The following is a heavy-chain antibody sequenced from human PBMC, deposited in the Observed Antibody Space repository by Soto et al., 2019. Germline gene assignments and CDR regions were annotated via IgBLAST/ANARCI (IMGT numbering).Heavy chain of an antibody. Sequence: PGGSLRLSCAASGFTFSDYYMSWIRQVPGKGLEWVSYISSSGSTIYYADSVKGRFTISRDNAKNSLYLQMNSLRAEDTAVYYCARAGENYYDSSGYGVWYYYGMDVWGQGTTVTVSS. V-gene: IGHV3-11*01. CDR1: GFTFSDYY. D-gene: IGHD3-22*01. J-gene: IGHJ6*02. CDR2: ISSSGSTI. CDR3: ARAGENYYDSSGYGVWYYYGMDV.